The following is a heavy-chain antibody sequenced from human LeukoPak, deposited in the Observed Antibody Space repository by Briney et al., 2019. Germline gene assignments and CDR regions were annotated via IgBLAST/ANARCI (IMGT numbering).Heavy chain of an antibody. D-gene: IGHD3-10*01. J-gene: IGHJ4*02. CDR2: TYYRSKWYN. Sequence: SQTLSLTCAISGDSVSSNSAAWNWIRQSPSRGLEWLGRTYYRSKWYNDYAVSVKSRITTNPDTSKNQFSLQLNSVTPEDTAVYYCAREGQNYYGSGSYYNVLYYFDYWGQGTLVTVSS. CDR3: AREGQNYYGSGSYYNVLYYFDY. V-gene: IGHV6-1*01. CDR1: GDSVSSNSAA.